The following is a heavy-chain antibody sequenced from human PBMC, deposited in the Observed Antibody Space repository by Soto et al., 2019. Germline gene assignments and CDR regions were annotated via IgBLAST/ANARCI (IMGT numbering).Heavy chain of an antibody. D-gene: IGHD6-13*01. Sequence: EVQLLESGGGLVQPGGSLRLSCAASGFTFSNYAMSWVRQAPGMGLEWVSTLGVRSTYYADSVKGRFTISRDISNNALYLQMNSLRVGDTAVYYCAKGTLVKPPGTRAFDVWGQGTMVIVSS. CDR2: LGVRST. CDR3: AKGTLVKPPGTRAFDV. CDR1: GFTFSNYA. V-gene: IGHV3-23*01. J-gene: IGHJ3*01.